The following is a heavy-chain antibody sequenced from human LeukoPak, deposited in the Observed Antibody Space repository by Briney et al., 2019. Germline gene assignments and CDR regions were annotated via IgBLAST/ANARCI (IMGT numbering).Heavy chain of an antibody. J-gene: IGHJ5*02. CDR1: GYTFTNYW. Sequence: HGESLKISCKGSGYTFTNYWIGWVRQMPGKGLELMGIIYPGDSDTRYSPSFQGQVTISADKSISTAYLQWSSLKASDAAIHYCARRAPSQIWFDPWGQGTLVTVSS. V-gene: IGHV5-51*01. CDR3: ARRAPSQIWFDP. CDR2: IYPGDSDT.